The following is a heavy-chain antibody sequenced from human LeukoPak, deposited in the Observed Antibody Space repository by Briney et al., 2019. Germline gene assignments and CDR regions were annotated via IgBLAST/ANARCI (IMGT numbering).Heavy chain of an antibody. J-gene: IGHJ6*02. CDR1: GFVFSDHY. D-gene: IGHD3-10*01. V-gene: IGHV3-11*01. Sequence: PGGSLRLSCVASGFVFSDHYMSWFRQAPGKGLEWISYISRSGKSIYYEDSMKGRFTISRDNGKNSLYLQMNSLTDEDTAVYYCAREKIPGEGMVRGFYGEDVWGQGTTVTVSS. CDR3: AREKIPGEGMVRGFYGEDV. CDR2: ISRSGKSI.